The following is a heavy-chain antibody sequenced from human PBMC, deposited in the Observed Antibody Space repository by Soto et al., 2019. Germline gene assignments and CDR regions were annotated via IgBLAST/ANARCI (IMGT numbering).Heavy chain of an antibody. CDR2: IRSKANSYAT. Sequence: GGSLRLSCAASGFTFSSYSMNWVRQASGKGLEWVGRIRSKANSYATAYAASVKGRFTISRDDSKNTAYLQMNSLKTEDTAVYYCTRAHFEPGNYYYYGMDVWGQGTTVTVSS. V-gene: IGHV3-73*01. D-gene: IGHD3-10*01. CDR3: TRAHFEPGNYYYYGMDV. J-gene: IGHJ6*02. CDR1: GFTFSSYS.